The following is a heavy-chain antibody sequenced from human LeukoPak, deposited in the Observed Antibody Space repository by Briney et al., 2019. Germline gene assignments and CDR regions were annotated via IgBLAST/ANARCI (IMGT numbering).Heavy chain of an antibody. D-gene: IGHD6-13*01. V-gene: IGHV4-34*01. CDR3: ARRIKKAAAGSYYYYYYMDV. CDR1: GGSFSGYY. J-gene: IGHJ6*03. CDR2: INHSGST. Sequence: SETLSLTCAVYGGSFSGYYWSWIRQPPGKGLEWIGEINHSGSTNYNPSLKSRVTISVDTSKNQFSLKLSSVTAADTAVYYCARRIKKAAAGSYYYYYYMDVWGKGTTVTVSS.